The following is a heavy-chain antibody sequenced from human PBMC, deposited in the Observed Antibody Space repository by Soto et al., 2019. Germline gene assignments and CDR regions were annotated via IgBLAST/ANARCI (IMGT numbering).Heavy chain of an antibody. CDR3: AMLLSVSDEDYCYMHV. Sequence: QVQLVESGGGLVKPGGSLRLSCSASGFAFKEYSMTWIRQAPGKGLEWVSLMSGCGITIHYADSMKGRFTISRDNAKNSLFLQMYCLRADGTAVYYSAMLLSVSDEDYCYMHVWGKGTTVAVSS. D-gene: IGHD1-26*01. CDR2: MSGCGITI. J-gene: IGHJ6*03. CDR1: GFAFKEYS. V-gene: IGHV3-11*01.